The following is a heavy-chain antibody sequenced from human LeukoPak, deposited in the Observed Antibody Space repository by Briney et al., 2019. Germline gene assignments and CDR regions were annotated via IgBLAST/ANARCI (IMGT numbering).Heavy chain of an antibody. V-gene: IGHV4-30-2*01. D-gene: IGHD3-3*01. CDR2: IYHSGST. CDR3: ASAWSGYYADY. CDR1: GGSISSGGYC. J-gene: IGHJ4*02. Sequence: TLSLTCTVSGGSISSGGYCWSWIRQPPGKGLEWIGYIYHSGSTYYNPSLKSRVTISVDRSKNQFSLKLSSVTAADTAVYYCASAWSGYYADYWGQGTLVTVSS.